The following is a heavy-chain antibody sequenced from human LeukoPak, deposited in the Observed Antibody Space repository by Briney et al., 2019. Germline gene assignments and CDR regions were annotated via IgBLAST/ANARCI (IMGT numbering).Heavy chain of an antibody. CDR2: ISAYNGNT. CDR1: GYTFTSYG. CDR3: ARDRDCSSTSCYRWFDP. V-gene: IGHV1-18*01. J-gene: IGHJ5*02. D-gene: IGHD2-2*01. Sequence: GASVKVSCKASGYTFTSYGISWVRQAPGQGLEWMGWISAYNGNTNYAQKLQGRVTMTTETSTSTAYMELRSLRSDDTAVYYCARDRDCSSTSCYRWFDPWGQGTLVTVSS.